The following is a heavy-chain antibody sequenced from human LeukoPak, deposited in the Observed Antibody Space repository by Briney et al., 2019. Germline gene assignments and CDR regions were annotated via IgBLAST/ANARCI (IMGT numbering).Heavy chain of an antibody. CDR1: GGSISSYY. D-gene: IGHD6-13*01. CDR2: IYYSGST. Sequence: SETLSLTCTVSGGSISSYYWSWIRQPPGKGLEWIGYIYYSGSTNYNPSLKSRVTISVDTSKNQFSLKLSSVTAADTAVYYCAREQIAAAAFDYWGQGTLVTVSS. J-gene: IGHJ4*02. CDR3: AREQIAAAAFDY. V-gene: IGHV4-59*01.